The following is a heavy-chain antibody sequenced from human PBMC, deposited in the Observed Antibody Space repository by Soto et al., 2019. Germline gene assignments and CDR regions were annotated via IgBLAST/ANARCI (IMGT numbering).Heavy chain of an antibody. CDR2: ISGSGGST. CDR3: AKESPTELRRGGYGNYAGLY. D-gene: IGHD4-17*01. V-gene: IGHV3-23*01. J-gene: IGHJ4*02. Sequence: PGGSLRLSCAASGFTFSSYAMSWVRQAPGKGLEWVSAISGSGGSTYYADSVKGRFTISRDNSKNTLYLQMNSLRAEDTAVYYCAKESPTELRRGGYGNYAGLYWGQGTLVTVSS. CDR1: GFTFSSYA.